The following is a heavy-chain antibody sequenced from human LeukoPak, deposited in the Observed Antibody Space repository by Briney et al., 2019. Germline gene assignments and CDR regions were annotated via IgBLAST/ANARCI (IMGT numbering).Heavy chain of an antibody. CDR2: ISASGSS. V-gene: IGHV4-4*07. CDR1: GGSVSSYY. Sequence: SETLSLTCSVSGGSVSSYYWSWIRQPAGKGLEWIGRISASGSSNYNPSLRSRVIMSVDTPKDQFSLNLSSVTAADTAVYYCATEGGGPRWLDPWGQGTLVTVSS. J-gene: IGHJ5*02. D-gene: IGHD6-25*01. CDR3: ATEGGGPRWLDP.